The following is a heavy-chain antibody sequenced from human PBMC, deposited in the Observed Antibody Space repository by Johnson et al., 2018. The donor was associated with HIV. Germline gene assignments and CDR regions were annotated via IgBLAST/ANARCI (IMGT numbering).Heavy chain of an antibody. V-gene: IGHV3-30*03. CDR1: GFTFSSYG. D-gene: IGHD1-26*01. J-gene: IGHJ3*02. Sequence: QMMLVESGGGVVQPGRSLRLSCSVSGFTFSSYGMHWVRQAPGKGLEWVAVISHDGINKYYRDSVKGRFTISRDNSKNTLHLQINSLRAEDTAMYYCAREGGALDAFDIWGQGTMVTVSS. CDR2: ISHDGINK. CDR3: AREGGALDAFDI.